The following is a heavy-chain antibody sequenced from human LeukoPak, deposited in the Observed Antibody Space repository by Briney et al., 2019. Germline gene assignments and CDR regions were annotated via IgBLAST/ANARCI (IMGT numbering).Heavy chain of an antibody. CDR3: ASVSAGLIEY. J-gene: IGHJ4*02. CDR2: IRNKAKDYTT. Sequence: GGSLRLSCATSGFSFSDHYMDWVRQAPGKGLEWVGHIRNKAKDYTTEYTASVEGRFTISRDDSKNSLYVQMNSLKTEDTAVYYCASVSAGLIEYWGQGALVIVSS. D-gene: IGHD3-16*01. V-gene: IGHV3-72*01. CDR1: GFSFSDHY.